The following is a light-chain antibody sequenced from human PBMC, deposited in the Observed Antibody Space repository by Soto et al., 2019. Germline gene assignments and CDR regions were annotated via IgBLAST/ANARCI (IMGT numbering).Light chain of an antibody. Sequence: EIVMTQSPATLSVSPGERATLSCRASQSVSSNLAWYQQKPGQAPRLPIYGASTKATGIPSRSSGSGSGTEFTLTISRLQSEHFAVYDCQQYNNWPAFTFGHGTKVDIK. CDR3: QQYNNWPAFT. J-gene: IGKJ3*01. CDR2: GAS. V-gene: IGKV3-15*01. CDR1: QSVSSN.